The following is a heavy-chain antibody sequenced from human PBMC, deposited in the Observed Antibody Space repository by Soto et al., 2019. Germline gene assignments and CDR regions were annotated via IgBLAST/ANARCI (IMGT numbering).Heavy chain of an antibody. V-gene: IGHV3-66*01. CDR1: GFTVSSNY. J-gene: IGHJ4*02. CDR3: ARDSPMTV. Sequence: GGSLRLSCAASGFTVSSNYMSWVRQAPGKGLEWVSFIYSGGSTYYSDSVKGRFTISRDNSKNTLYLQMNTLRAEDTAVYYCARDSPMTVWSQGTLVTVSS. CDR2: IYSGGST. D-gene: IGHD3-22*01.